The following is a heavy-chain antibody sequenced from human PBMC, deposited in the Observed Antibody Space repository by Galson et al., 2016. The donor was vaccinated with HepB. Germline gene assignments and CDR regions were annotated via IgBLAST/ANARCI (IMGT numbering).Heavy chain of an antibody. V-gene: IGHV3-23*01. Sequence: SLRLSCAASGFSFDNYAMNWVRQTPGKGLEWVAGISGSGVATEYGDSVKGRFTISRDNSKNMVYLQMNSLYAEDTALYFCAKDVLMVIGWCFGLWGRGSQVTVSS. CDR1: GFSFDNYA. D-gene: IGHD3-22*01. CDR2: ISGSGVAT. CDR3: AKDVLMVIGWCFGL. J-gene: IGHJ2*01.